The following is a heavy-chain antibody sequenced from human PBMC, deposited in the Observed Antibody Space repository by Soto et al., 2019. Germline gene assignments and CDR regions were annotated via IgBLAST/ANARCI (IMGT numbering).Heavy chain of an antibody. CDR3: ARGRGVWGSYHYNWFDP. Sequence: SETLSLTCAVYGGSFSGYYWSWIRQPPGKGLEWIGEINHSGSTNYNPSLKSRVTISVDTSKNQFSLKLISVTAADTAVYYCARGRGVWGSYHYNWFDPWGQGTLVTVSS. J-gene: IGHJ5*02. V-gene: IGHV4-34*01. D-gene: IGHD3-16*02. CDR2: INHSGST. CDR1: GGSFSGYY.